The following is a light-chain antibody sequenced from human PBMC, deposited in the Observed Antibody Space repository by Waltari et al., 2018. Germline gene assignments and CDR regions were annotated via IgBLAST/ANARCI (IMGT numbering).Light chain of an antibody. Sequence: QSVLTPPPSVSGAPGPTITISCTGSRPNHRPHYDVPWYQQLPCTAPKPLIYGTTTRPSGVPDRFSGSKSGTSASLAITGLQAEDEGDYYCQSYDSSLSGSGVFGTGTSVTVL. CDR1: RPNHRPHYD. V-gene: IGLV1-40*01. CDR3: QSYDSSLSGSGV. CDR2: GTT. J-gene: IGLJ1*01.